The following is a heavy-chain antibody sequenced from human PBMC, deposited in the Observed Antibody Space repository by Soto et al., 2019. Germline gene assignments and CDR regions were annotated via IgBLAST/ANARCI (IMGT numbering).Heavy chain of an antibody. Sequence: SVKVSCKASGGTFSSYAISWVRQAPGQGLEWMGGIIPIFGTANYAQKFQGRVTITADESTSTAYMELSSLRSEDTAVYYCAGSYYYDSSGYYYFDYWRKGTLVTVSS. V-gene: IGHV1-69*13. CDR2: IIPIFGTA. J-gene: IGHJ4*02. D-gene: IGHD3-22*01. CDR1: GGTFSSYA. CDR3: AGSYYYDSSGYYYFDY.